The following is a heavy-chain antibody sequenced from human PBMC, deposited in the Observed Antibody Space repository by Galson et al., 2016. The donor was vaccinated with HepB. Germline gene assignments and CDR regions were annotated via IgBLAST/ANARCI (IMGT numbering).Heavy chain of an antibody. D-gene: IGHD3-10*01. CDR3: AKRADGSGISSVYFDY. J-gene: IGHJ4*02. V-gene: IGHV3-23*01. Sequence: SLRLSCAASGFTFSNFAVSWVRQAPGKGLEWLSAMSGSGETTYNADSLKGRFTISRDRLNNTVYLQMNSLRAEDTAVYYCAKRADGSGISSVYFDYWGQGILVTASS. CDR2: MSGSGETT. CDR1: GFTFSNFA.